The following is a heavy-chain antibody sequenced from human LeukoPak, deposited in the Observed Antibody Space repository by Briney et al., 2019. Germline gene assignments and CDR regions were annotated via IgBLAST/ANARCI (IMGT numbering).Heavy chain of an antibody. CDR1: GFTFSSYW. D-gene: IGHD2-2*01. J-gene: IGHJ5*02. Sequence: PGGSLRLSCAASGFTFSSYWMSWVRQAPGKGLEWVANIKQDGSEKYYVDSVKGRFTISRDNAKNSLYLQMNRLRAEDTAVYYCARDDCSSISCYHNWFDPWGQGTLVTVSS. V-gene: IGHV3-7*01. CDR3: ARDDCSSISCYHNWFDP. CDR2: IKQDGSEK.